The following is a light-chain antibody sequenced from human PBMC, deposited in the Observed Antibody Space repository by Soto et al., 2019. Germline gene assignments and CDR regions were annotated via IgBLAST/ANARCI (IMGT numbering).Light chain of an antibody. J-gene: IGKJ4*01. Sequence: EIVLTQSPGTLSLSPGERATLSCRASQSVRSNYLAWYQQKPGQAPRLLIYDASSRATGIPDRFSGGGSGTDFTLTITRLEPEDFAVYYCQQYISSPITFGGGTKVEF. CDR2: DAS. CDR1: QSVRSNY. CDR3: QQYISSPIT. V-gene: IGKV3-20*01.